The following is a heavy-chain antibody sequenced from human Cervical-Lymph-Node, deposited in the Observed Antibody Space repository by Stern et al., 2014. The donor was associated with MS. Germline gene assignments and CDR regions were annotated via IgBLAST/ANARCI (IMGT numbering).Heavy chain of an antibody. CDR3: VREDGDFDY. CDR1: GFTFSSHV. CDR2: IWHDENNN. Sequence: VQLVESGGGVVQPGGSLRLSCAASGFTFSSHVMHWVRQAPGKGLEVVAVIWHDENNNASADSVKGRFTISRDNSNNTLSLQMNSLRAEDTAVYYCVREDGDFDYWGQGTLVTVSS. D-gene: IGHD2-8*01. V-gene: IGHV3-30-3*01. J-gene: IGHJ4*02.